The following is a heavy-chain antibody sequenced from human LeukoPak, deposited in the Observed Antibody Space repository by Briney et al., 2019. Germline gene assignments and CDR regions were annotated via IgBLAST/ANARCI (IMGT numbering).Heavy chain of an antibody. Sequence: PGRSLRLSCAASGFTFSSYALHWVRQAPGKGLEWVAVISYDGSNKYYADFVRGRFTISRDSSRNTLYLQMNSLRAEDSAVYYCARATLSDYYFNYWGQGTLVTVSS. CDR3: ARATLSDYYFNY. CDR2: ISYDGSNK. V-gene: IGHV3-30*04. CDR1: GFTFSSYA. J-gene: IGHJ4*02.